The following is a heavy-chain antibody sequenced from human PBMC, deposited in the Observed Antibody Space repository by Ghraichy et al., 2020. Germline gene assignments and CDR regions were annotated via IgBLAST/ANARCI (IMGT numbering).Heavy chain of an antibody. Sequence: LSLTCAASGFTFTNSWMHWVRQVPGKGLVWVSHIYSAGSIINYVDSVKGRFSIFTDNVKNTLYLQMTSLRVEDSAVYYCARGGDSALEDWGQGTLVTVSS. J-gene: IGHJ4*02. CDR3: ARGGDSALED. CDR2: IYSAGSII. V-gene: IGHV3-74*01. D-gene: IGHD2-21*02. CDR1: GFTFTNSW.